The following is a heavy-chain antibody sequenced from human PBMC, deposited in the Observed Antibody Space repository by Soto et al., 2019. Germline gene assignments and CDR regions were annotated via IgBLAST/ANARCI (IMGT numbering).Heavy chain of an antibody. D-gene: IGHD3-22*01. Sequence: SETLSLTCTVSGGSISSGGYYWSWIRQHPGKGLGWIGYIYYSGSTYYNPSLKSRVTISVDTSKNQFSLKLSSVTAADTAVYYCARVPKYYELYGMDVWGQGTTVTVSS. CDR2: IYYSGST. V-gene: IGHV4-31*03. CDR3: ARVPKYYELYGMDV. CDR1: GGSISSGGYY. J-gene: IGHJ6*02.